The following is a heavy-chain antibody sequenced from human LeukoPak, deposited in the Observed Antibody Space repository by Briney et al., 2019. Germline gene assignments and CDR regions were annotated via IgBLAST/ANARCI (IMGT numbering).Heavy chain of an antibody. D-gene: IGHD5-24*01. CDR2: ISAYNGDT. Sequence: ASVKVSCKTSGYIFNNYAISWLRQAPGQGLEGMGGISAYNGDTNYAETFQTRITMTTDTSTSTAYMELSSLRSDDTAVYFCAMRWLPIHVADYFDYWGQGTLVTVSS. V-gene: IGHV1-18*01. J-gene: IGHJ4*02. CDR3: AMRWLPIHVADYFDY. CDR1: GYIFNNYA.